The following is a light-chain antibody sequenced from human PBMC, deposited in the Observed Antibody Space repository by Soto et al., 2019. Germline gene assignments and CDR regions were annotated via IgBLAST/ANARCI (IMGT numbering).Light chain of an antibody. J-gene: IGKJ5*01. CDR3: QQYGSSPIT. CDR1: QSVTSSY. V-gene: IGKV3-20*01. CDR2: GAS. Sequence: EIVLTHSPGTLSLFPGERATLSFSASQSVTSSYLAWYQQKPGQAPRFLIYGASSRATGIPDRFSGSGSGTDFTLTISRLEPGDFAVYSCQQYGSSPITFGQGTRLE.